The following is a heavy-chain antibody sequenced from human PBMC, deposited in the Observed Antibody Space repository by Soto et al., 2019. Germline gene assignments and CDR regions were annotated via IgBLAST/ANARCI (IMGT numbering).Heavy chain of an antibody. CDR3: AHRLGGSSWNDGYFDF. V-gene: IGHV2-5*02. D-gene: IGHD1-1*01. CDR2: IYWDNDK. Sequence: QITLKESGRTLVEPTEALALTCSFSGFSLTTRPVGVGWFRQPPGKALEWLGVIYWDNDKRYNPFLKSRLTITKDTSTNEVALTMTDMEPKDTATYFCAHRLGGSSWNDGYFDFWGQGVLVTVS. J-gene: IGHJ4*02. CDR1: GFSLTTRPVG.